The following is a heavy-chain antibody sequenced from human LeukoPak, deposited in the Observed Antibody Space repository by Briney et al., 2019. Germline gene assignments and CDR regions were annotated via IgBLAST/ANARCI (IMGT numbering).Heavy chain of an antibody. CDR2: INHSGST. CDR1: GGSFSGYY. J-gene: IGHJ4*02. CDR3: ARHASYYDSSGYYSFDY. V-gene: IGHV4-34*01. Sequence: SETLSLTCAVYGGSFSGYYWSWIRQPPGKGLEWIGEINHSGSTNYNPSLKSRVTISVDTSKNQFSLKLSSVTAADTAVYYCARHASYYDSSGYYSFDYWGQGTLVTVSS. D-gene: IGHD3-22*01.